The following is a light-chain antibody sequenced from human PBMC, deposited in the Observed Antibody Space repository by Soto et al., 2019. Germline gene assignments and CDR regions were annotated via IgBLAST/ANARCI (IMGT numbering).Light chain of an antibody. V-gene: IGKV1-27*01. CDR3: QKYNSAHT. Sequence: DIQMTQSPSSLSASVGDRVTITCQASQGISYYLAWYQQKPGKVPKLLIYAASTLQSGVPSRFSGSGSGTDFTLTISSLQPEDVATYYCQKYNSAHTFGGGTKVEIK. CDR1: QGISYY. J-gene: IGKJ4*01. CDR2: AAS.